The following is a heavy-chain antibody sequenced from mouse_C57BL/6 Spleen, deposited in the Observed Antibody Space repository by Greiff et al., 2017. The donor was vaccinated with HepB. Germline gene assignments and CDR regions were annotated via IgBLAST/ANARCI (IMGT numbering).Heavy chain of an antibody. J-gene: IGHJ2*01. CDR1: GFSLTSYG. V-gene: IGHV2-3*01. D-gene: IGHD3-2*02. CDR2: IWGDGST. CDR3: AKSGSGYIPGYFDY. Sequence: VKLEESGPGLVAPSQSLSITCTVSGFSLTSYGVSWVRQPPGKGLEWLGVIWGDGSTNYHSALISRLSSSKDNSKSQVFLKLNSLQTDDTATYYCAKSGSGYIPGYFDYWGQGTTLTVSS.